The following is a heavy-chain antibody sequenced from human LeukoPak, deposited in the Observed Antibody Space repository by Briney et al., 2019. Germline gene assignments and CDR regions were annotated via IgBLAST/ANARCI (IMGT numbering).Heavy chain of an antibody. CDR1: GFTFSSYA. Sequence: GRSLRLSCAASGFTFSSYAMHWVRQAPGKGLEWVAVISYDGSNKYYADSVKGRFTISRDNSKNTLYLQMNSLRAEDTAVYYCARMRNYFDYWGQGTLVTVSS. CDR3: ARMRNYFDY. CDR2: ISYDGSNK. J-gene: IGHJ4*02. V-gene: IGHV3-30-3*01.